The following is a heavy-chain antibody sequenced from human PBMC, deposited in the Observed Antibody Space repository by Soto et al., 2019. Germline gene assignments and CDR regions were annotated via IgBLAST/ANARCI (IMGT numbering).Heavy chain of an antibody. CDR2: SNPTGDIS. D-gene: IGHD6-19*01. V-gene: IGHV1-46*02. Sequence: QVQLVQSGADVKKPGASVRLSCKTSGYTFNTYYIHWVRQAPGQGLEWMGMSNPTGDISTYAQKFQGRVTMTRDTSTSTGYMELSSLRFDDAAVYYCARGSGWVTFDYWGQGTLVIVSS. J-gene: IGHJ4*02. CDR1: GYTFNTYY. CDR3: ARGSGWVTFDY.